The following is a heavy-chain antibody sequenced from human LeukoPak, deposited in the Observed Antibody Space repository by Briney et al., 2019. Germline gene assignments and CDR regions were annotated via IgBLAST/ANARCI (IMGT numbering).Heavy chain of an antibody. CDR3: ARERGYGYGYSDY. D-gene: IGHD5-18*01. CDR1: GFTFSGYG. Sequence: GGSLRLSCSAYGFTFSGYGMNWVRQAPGKGLEWVSSISSTSSSTYYADSVKGRFTISRDNARNSLYLQMNSLRAEDTAVYYCARERGYGYGYSDYWGQGTLVTVSS. V-gene: IGHV3-21*01. CDR2: ISSTSSST. J-gene: IGHJ4*02.